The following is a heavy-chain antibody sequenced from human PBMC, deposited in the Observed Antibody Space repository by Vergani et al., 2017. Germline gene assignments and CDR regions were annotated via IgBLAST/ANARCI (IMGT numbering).Heavy chain of an antibody. V-gene: IGHV1-46*01. D-gene: IGHD5-12*01. CDR2: INPSGGST. J-gene: IGHJ4*02. CDR1: GFTFSSYA. CDR3: ARDTALTFVNIVAHQPLFDY. Sequence: QVQLVESGGGVVQPGRSLRLSCAASGFTFSSYAIHWVRQAPGQGLEWMGIINPSGGSTSYAQRFQGRVTMTRDTSTSTVYMELSSLRSEDTAVYYCARDTALTFVNIVAHQPLFDYWGQGTLVTVSS.